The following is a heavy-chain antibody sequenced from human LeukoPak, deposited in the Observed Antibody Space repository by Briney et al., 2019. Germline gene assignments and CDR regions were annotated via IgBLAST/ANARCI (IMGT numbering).Heavy chain of an antibody. D-gene: IGHD3-22*01. CDR3: ARDGRSTYDSSGINWFDP. CDR1: GGSISSSSYY. J-gene: IGHJ5*02. V-gene: IGHV4-39*07. Sequence: SETLSLTCTVSGGSISSSSYYWGWIRQPPGKGLEWIGSIYYSGNTYYNPSLQSPVTISVDTSKNQFSLKVSSVTAADTAVYYCARDGRSTYDSSGINWFDPWGQGTLVTVSS. CDR2: IYYSGNT.